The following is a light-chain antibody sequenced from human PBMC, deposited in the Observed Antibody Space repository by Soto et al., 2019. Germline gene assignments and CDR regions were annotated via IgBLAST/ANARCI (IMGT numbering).Light chain of an antibody. Sequence: QLVLTQSPSASASLGASVKLTCTLSSGHSSYAIAWHQQRPEKGPRYLMKLNSDGSHSRFSGSSSGAERYLTISSLQSEDEADYYFQTWGTGIQVFGGGTKLTVL. CDR2: LNSDGSH. V-gene: IGLV4-69*01. CDR1: SGHSSYA. J-gene: IGLJ2*01. CDR3: QTWGTGIQV.